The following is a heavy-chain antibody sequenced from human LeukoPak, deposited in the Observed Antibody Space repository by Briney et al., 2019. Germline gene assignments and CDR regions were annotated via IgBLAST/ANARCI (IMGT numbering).Heavy chain of an antibody. Sequence: GGSLRLSCAASGFTFSSYAMSWVRQAPGKGLEWVSSISSGSSYRYYADSVKGRFTISRDNAENSLFLQLNSLRAEDTAVYYCARGQQWLARGGDDYWGQGTLVTVSS. CDR1: GFTFSSYA. D-gene: IGHD6-19*01. CDR3: ARGQQWLARGGDDY. J-gene: IGHJ4*02. CDR2: ISSGSSYR. V-gene: IGHV3-21*01.